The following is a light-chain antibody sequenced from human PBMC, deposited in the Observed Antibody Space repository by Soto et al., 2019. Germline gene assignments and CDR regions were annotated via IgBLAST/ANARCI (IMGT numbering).Light chain of an antibody. Sequence: EIVMTQSPATLTLSPGERATLSGMASQSAGTNLAWYQQKPGQAPRLLIHGAFTRATGIPARFSGSGSGTEFTLTISSLQSEDFAVFYCQQYNQWPITFGQGTRLEIK. CDR1: QSAGTN. CDR3: QQYNQWPIT. J-gene: IGKJ5*01. CDR2: GAF. V-gene: IGKV3-15*01.